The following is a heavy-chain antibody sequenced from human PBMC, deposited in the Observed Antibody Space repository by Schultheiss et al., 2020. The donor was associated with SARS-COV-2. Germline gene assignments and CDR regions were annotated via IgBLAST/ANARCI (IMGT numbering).Heavy chain of an antibody. CDR2: ISAYNGNT. V-gene: IGHV1-18*01. Sequence: ASVKVSCKASGYTFTSYDINWVRQATGQGLEWMGWISAYNGNTNYAQKLQGRVTMTTDTSTSTAYMDLRSLRSDDTAVYYCAREAGDPSAPPLYYFDYWGQGTLVTVSS. CDR1: GYTFTSYD. D-gene: IGHD3-10*01. CDR3: AREAGDPSAPPLYYFDY. J-gene: IGHJ4*02.